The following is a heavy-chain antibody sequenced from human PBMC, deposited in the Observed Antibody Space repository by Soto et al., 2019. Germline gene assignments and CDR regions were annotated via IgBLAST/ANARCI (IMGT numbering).Heavy chain of an antibody. CDR1: GFIFSDYE. Sequence: EAELVESGGGLVQPGGSLTLSCAASGFIFSDYEVDWVRQAPGRGPEWISYISDGGTTIYYAASVKGRFTISRDDAKNSLYLHMNNLRVDDTAIYFCVKEYCTGGTCFDAFDLWGQGTVVTVSS. D-gene: IGHD2-8*02. V-gene: IGHV3-48*03. J-gene: IGHJ3*01. CDR2: ISDGGTTI. CDR3: VKEYCTGGTCFDAFDL.